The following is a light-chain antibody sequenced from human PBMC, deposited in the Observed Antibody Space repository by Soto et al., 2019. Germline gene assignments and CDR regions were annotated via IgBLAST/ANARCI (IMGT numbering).Light chain of an antibody. CDR1: QSLVYSDGNTY. CDR2: KIS. V-gene: IGKV2-24*01. J-gene: IGKJ4*01. CDR3: LQATQYPLT. Sequence: DIVMPQPPLSSPVTLGQPASISCRSSQSLVYSDGNTYLSWLQQRPSQPPRLRIFKISNRFSGVPDRVTGSWAATDLTLKISRLEAEEVVIYYCLQATQYPLTFGGGTKLEIK.